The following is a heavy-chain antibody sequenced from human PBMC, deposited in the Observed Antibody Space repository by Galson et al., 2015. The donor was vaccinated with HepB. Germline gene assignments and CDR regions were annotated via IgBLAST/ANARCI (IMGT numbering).Heavy chain of an antibody. V-gene: IGHV3-9*01. D-gene: IGHD4-17*01. CDR1: GFSFEDYA. Sequence: SLRLSCAASGFSFEDYAIHWVRQAPGKGLEWVSGISWSSDSIGYADSVKGRFTISRDNSKNTLYLQMNSLRAEDTAVYYCAKDRDYALRYYYYTMDVWGQGTTVTVSS. CDR2: ISWSSDSI. J-gene: IGHJ6*02. CDR3: AKDRDYALRYYYYTMDV.